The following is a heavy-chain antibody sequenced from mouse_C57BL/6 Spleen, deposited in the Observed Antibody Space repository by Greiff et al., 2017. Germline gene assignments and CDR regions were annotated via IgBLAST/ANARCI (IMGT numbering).Heavy chain of an antibody. CDR2: ISDGGSYT. CDR1: GFTFTSYA. V-gene: IGHV5-4*03. D-gene: IGHD2-1*01. J-gene: IGHJ3*01. Sequence: EVKLVESGGGLVKPGGSLKLSCAASGFTFTSYAMSWVRQTPEKRLEWVATISDGGSYTYYPDNVKGRFTISRDNAKNNLYLQMSHLKSEDTAMXYGASQIYYGNYPWFADWGQGTLVTVSA. CDR3: ASQIYYGNYPWFAD.